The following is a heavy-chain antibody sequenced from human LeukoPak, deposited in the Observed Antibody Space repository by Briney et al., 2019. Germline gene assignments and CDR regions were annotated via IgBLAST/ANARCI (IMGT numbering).Heavy chain of an antibody. CDR2: IYYSGTT. CDR3: ARHSRSAYTGYENAFDI. D-gene: IGHD5-12*01. J-gene: IGHJ3*02. CDR1: GGSISSGGYY. V-gene: IGHV4-30-4*08. Sequence: NPSQTLSLTCTVSGGSISSGGYYWTWIRQLPGKGLEWIGYIYYSGTTYYNTSLKSRVTISIDTSKNQSSLKLNSVTAADTGIYYCARHSRSAYTGYENAFDIWGQGTMVTVSS.